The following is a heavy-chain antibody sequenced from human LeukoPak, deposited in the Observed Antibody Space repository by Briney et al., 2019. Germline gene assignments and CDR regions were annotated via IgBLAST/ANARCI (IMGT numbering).Heavy chain of an antibody. D-gene: IGHD2-2*01. V-gene: IGHV4-59*01. CDR1: GGSISSYY. CDR3: ARGAPVDCSSTSCQINFDY. Sequence: SETLSLTCTVSGGSISSYYWSWIRQPPGKGLEWIGYIYYSGSTNYNPSLKSRVTISVDTSKNQFSLKLSSVTAPDTAVYYCARGAPVDCSSTSCQINFDYWGQGTLVTVSS. CDR2: IYYSGST. J-gene: IGHJ4*02.